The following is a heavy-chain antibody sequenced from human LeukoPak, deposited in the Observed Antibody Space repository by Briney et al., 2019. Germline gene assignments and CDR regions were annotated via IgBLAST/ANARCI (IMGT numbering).Heavy chain of an antibody. CDR1: GGTFSSYA. CDR3: ARDGYCSGGSCHDAFDI. J-gene: IGHJ3*02. CDR2: IIPIFGTA. V-gene: IGHV1-69*13. D-gene: IGHD2-15*01. Sequence: ASVKVSCKASGGTFSSYAISWVRQAPGQGLEWMGGIIPIFGTANYEQKFQGRVTITADESTSTAYMELSSLRSEDTAVYYCARDGYCSGGSCHDAFDIWGQGTMVTVSS.